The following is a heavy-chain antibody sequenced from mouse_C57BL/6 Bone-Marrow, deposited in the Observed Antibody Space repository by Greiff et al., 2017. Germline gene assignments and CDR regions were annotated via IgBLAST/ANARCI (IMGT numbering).Heavy chain of an antibody. D-gene: IGHD2-12*01. CDR3: TYYSGFDY. J-gene: IGHJ2*01. CDR2: IDPENGDT. Sequence: EVMLVESGAELVRPGASVKLSCTASGFNIKDDYMHWVKQRPEQGLEWIGWIDPENGDTEYASKFQGKATITADTSSNTAYLQLSSLTSEDTAVYYCTYYSGFDYWGQGTTLTVSS. CDR1: GFNIKDDY. V-gene: IGHV14-4*01.